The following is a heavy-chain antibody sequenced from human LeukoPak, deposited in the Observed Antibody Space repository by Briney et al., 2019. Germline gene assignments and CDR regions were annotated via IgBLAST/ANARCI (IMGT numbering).Heavy chain of an antibody. CDR3: ARDLKAARHY. Sequence: GGSLRLSCAASGFTFSSYSMNWVRQAPGKGLEWVSSISSSSSYIYYVDSVKGRFTISRDNAKNSLYLQMNSLRAEDTAVYYCARDLKAARHYWGQGTLVTVSS. V-gene: IGHV3-21*01. CDR1: GFTFSSYS. CDR2: ISSSSSYI. D-gene: IGHD6-6*01. J-gene: IGHJ4*02.